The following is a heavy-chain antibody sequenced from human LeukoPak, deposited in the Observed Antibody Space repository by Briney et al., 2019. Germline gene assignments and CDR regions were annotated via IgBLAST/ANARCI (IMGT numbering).Heavy chain of an antibody. CDR2: ICSDSTII. V-gene: IGHV3-48*01. D-gene: IGHD2-15*01. Sequence: GGSLRLSCAASGFAFSTYSMDWLRQAPGKGLEWVSYICSDSTIIHYADSVKGRFTMSRDNGKNSLYLQMNSLRPEDTAVYYCARNGALGDCSGGSCPLDYWGQGTLVSVSS. CDR1: GFAFSTYS. CDR3: ARNGALGDCSGGSCPLDY. J-gene: IGHJ4*02.